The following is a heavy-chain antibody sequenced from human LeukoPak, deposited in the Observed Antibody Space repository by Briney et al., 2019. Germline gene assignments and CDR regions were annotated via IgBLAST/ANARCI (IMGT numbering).Heavy chain of an antibody. CDR2: IHYGGSS. V-gene: IGHV4-59*08. Sequence: KSSETLSLTCSVSGGSMSPYYWNWIRQPPGKGLEWVGYIHYGGSSNYNPSLKSRVTISLDTSKNQVSLKLTSVIAADTAVYYCARSFAYSSSRFDPWGQGTLVTVSS. CDR3: ARSFAYSSSRFDP. CDR1: GGSMSPYY. J-gene: IGHJ5*02. D-gene: IGHD6-13*01.